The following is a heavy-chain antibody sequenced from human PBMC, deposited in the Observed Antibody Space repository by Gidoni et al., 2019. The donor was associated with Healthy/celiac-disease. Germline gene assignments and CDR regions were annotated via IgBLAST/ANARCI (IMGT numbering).Heavy chain of an antibody. CDR1: GVTFSSYA. Sequence: GGGVVQPGRSLRLSCAASGVTFSSYAMHWVRQAPGKGLEWVAVISYDGSNKYYADSVKGRFTIARDNSKNTLYLQMNSLGAEDTAVYYCARDRAAAGTDYWGQGTLVTVSS. CDR3: ARDRAAAGTDY. CDR2: ISYDGSNK. V-gene: IGHV3-30-3*01. D-gene: IGHD6-13*01. J-gene: IGHJ4*02.